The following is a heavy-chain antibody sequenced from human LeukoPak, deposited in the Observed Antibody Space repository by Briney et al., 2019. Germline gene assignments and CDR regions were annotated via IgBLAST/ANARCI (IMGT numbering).Heavy chain of an antibody. CDR1: GGSISRSSYY. CDR3: ARTYSSGWATNWFDP. CDR2: IYYSGST. J-gene: IGHJ5*02. D-gene: IGHD6-19*01. Sequence: SETLSLTCTVSGGSISRSSYYWGWIRQPPGKGLEWIGSIYYSGSTYYNPSLKSRVTISVDTSKNQFSLKLSSVTAADTAVYYCARTYSSGWATNWFDPWGQGTLVTVSS. V-gene: IGHV4-39*01.